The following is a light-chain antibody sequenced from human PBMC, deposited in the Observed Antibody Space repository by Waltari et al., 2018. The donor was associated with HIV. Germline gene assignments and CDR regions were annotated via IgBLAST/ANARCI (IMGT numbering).Light chain of an antibody. J-gene: IGLJ2*01. V-gene: IGLV1-44*01. CDR1: RSNIGTNS. CDR2: RNS. Sequence: QYELTQSPSASGTPGQRVTISCSGSRSNIGTNSVNWYQQLPGTAPKLLIYRNSQRPSGVPDRFSGSKSGTSASLAITGLQSEDEADYYCAAWDDSLNGHVVFGGGTKLTVL. CDR3: AAWDDSLNGHVV.